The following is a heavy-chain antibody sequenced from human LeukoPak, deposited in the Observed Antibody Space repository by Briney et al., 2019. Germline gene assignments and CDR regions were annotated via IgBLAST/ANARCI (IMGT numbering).Heavy chain of an antibody. Sequence: ASVKVSCKASGYTFTSYGISWVRQAPGQGLEWMGWISAYNGNTNYAQKLQGRVTMTTDTSTSTAYMELRSLRSDDTAVYYCARDTGGYCSGGSCPNFDYWGQGTLVTVPS. CDR1: GYTFTSYG. D-gene: IGHD2-15*01. J-gene: IGHJ4*02. CDR3: ARDTGGYCSGGSCPNFDY. CDR2: ISAYNGNT. V-gene: IGHV1-18*01.